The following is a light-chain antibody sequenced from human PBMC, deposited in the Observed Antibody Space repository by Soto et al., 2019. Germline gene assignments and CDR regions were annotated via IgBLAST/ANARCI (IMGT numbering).Light chain of an antibody. CDR2: DAS. V-gene: IGKV1-5*01. Sequence: DIPMTQSPSTLSASVGDRVTITCRASQSIGTWLAWYQQKPGKAPKLLIYDASSLESGVASRFSGSGSGTEFTLTISSLQPDDFATYYCQQYNSWTFGQGTKVEIK. J-gene: IGKJ1*01. CDR3: QQYNSWT. CDR1: QSIGTW.